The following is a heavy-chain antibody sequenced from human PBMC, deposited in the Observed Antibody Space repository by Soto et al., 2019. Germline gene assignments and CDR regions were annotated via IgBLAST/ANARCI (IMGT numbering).Heavy chain of an antibody. D-gene: IGHD3-16*01. Sequence: QVKLVKSGAEGKKPGASVKVSCKASGTTFTSNDINWVRRATGQGLEWMGWMNPNSGNTGFAQKFQGRVTMTRNTSISTAYMELSSLRSEDTAVYYCARETVSWFDPWGQGTLVTVSS. CDR1: GTTFTSND. V-gene: IGHV1-8*01. CDR3: ARETVSWFDP. CDR2: MNPNSGNT. J-gene: IGHJ5*02.